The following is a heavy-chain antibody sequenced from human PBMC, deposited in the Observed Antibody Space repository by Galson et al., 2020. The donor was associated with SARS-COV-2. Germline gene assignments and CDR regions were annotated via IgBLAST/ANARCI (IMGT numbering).Heavy chain of an antibody. J-gene: IGHJ6*03. CDR2: ISSSSSYI. D-gene: IGHD3-10*01. CDR1: GFTFSSYS. CDR3: AREGPSVGSLAYYYYMDV. Sequence: GESLKISCAASGFTFSSYSMNWVRQAPGKGLEWVSSISSSSSYIYYADSVKGRFTISRDNAKNSLYLQMNSLRAEDTAVYYCAREGPSVGSLAYYYYMDVWGKGTTVTISS. V-gene: IGHV3-21*01.